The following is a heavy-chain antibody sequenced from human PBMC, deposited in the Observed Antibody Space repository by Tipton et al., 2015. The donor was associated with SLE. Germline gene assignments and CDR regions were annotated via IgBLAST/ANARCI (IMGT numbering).Heavy chain of an antibody. CDR1: VDSLTTNY. V-gene: IGHV4-4*07. CDR2: LYGSGSPT. J-gene: IGHJ5*02. Sequence: TLSLTYTVSVDSLTTNYWNWIRQPAGKGLEWIGRLYGSGSPTHYNPSLESRVTMSVDKSQNQFSLKLTSVTAADTAVYYCARGGASSKWLDPWGQGTLVTVSP. D-gene: IGHD6-6*01. CDR3: ARGGASSKWLDP.